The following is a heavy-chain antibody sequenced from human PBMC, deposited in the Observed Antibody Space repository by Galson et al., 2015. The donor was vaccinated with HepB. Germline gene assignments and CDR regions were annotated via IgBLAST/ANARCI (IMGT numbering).Heavy chain of an antibody. CDR3: ARLPFGPYDFWSGYVS. CDR1: GGTFSSYA. V-gene: IGHV1-69*13. Sequence: SVKVSCKASGGTFSSYAISWVRQAPGQGLEWMGGIIPIYGSTTYAQRFQGRVTITADESTSTAYMELSSLRSDDAAVYYCARLPFGPYDFWSGYVSWGQGSLVTVSS. J-gene: IGHJ5*02. CDR2: IIPIYGST. D-gene: IGHD3-3*01.